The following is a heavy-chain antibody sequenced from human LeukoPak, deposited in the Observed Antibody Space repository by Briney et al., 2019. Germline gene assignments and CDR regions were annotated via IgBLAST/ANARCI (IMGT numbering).Heavy chain of an antibody. CDR1: GYTFTGYY. Sequence: ASVKVSCKASGYTFTGYYMHWVRQAPGQGLEWMGWINPNSGGTNYAQKFQGRVTMTRDTSISTAYMELSSLRSEDTAIFYCAVGVRGSGSYQIWGHAFDIWGQGTMVTVSS. CDR2: INPNSGGT. D-gene: IGHD3-10*01. V-gene: IGHV1-2*02. J-gene: IGHJ3*02. CDR3: AVGVRGSGSYQIWGHAFDI.